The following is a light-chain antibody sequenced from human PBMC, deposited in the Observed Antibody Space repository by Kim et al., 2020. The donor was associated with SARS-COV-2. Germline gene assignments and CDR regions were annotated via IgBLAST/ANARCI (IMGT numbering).Light chain of an antibody. J-gene: IGKJ2*01. Sequence: LSPEERATLSCRASQRVSSYLAWYQQKPGQAPRLLIYDASNRATGIPARFSGSGSGTDFNLTISSLEPEDFAVYYCQQRSNWPPYTFGQGTKLEI. CDR2: DAS. CDR1: QRVSSY. CDR3: QQRSNWPPYT. V-gene: IGKV3-11*01.